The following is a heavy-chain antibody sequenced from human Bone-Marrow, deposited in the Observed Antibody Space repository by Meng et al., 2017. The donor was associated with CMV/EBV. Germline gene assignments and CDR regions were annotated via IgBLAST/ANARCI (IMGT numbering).Heavy chain of an antibody. Sequence: ASVKVSCKASGYSFTTYGIDWVRQAPGQGLEWMGWISGNNGNTYYAKNFQGRVTVTTDTSTSTAYMELRSLRSDDTAIYYCARDHNWNYDPPSQFYGMDVWGQGTTVTFSS. CDR2: ISGNNGNT. CDR3: ARDHNWNYDPPSQFYGMDV. CDR1: GYSFTTYG. D-gene: IGHD1-1*01. J-gene: IGHJ6*02. V-gene: IGHV1-18*01.